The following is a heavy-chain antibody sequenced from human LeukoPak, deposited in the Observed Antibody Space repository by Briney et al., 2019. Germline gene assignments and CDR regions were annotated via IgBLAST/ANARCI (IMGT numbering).Heavy chain of an antibody. D-gene: IGHD6-19*01. CDR2: INPNSGGT. CDR1: GYTFTGYY. J-gene: IGHJ4*02. V-gene: IGHV1-2*02. CDR3: ARDKGIAVAGTKSLDY. Sequence: ASVKVSCKASGYTFTGYYMHWVRQAPGQGLEWMGWINPNSGGTNYARKFQGRVTMTRDTSISTAYMELSRLRSDDTAVYYCARDKGIAVAGTKSLDYWGQGILVTVSS.